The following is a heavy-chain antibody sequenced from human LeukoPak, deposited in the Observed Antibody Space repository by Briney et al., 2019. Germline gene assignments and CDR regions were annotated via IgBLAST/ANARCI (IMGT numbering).Heavy chain of an antibody. CDR3: ARVKYSSGWYFDY. CDR1: GFTLSYFG. CDR2: IYSGGST. Sequence: GGSLRLSCAASGFTLSYFGMNWVRQAPGKGLEWVSVIYSGGSTYYADSVKGRFTISRDNSKNTLYLQMNSLRAEDTAVYYCARVKYSSGWYFDYWGQGTLVTVSS. V-gene: IGHV3-66*01. J-gene: IGHJ4*02. D-gene: IGHD6-19*01.